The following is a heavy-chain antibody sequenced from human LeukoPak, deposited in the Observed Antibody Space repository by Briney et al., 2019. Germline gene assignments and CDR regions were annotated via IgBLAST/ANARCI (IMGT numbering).Heavy chain of an antibody. CDR1: GYTFTSYD. CDR2: MNPNSGNT. V-gene: IGHV1-8*03. CDR3: ARGKSGSYYQNGFDY. D-gene: IGHD1-26*01. J-gene: IGHJ4*02. Sequence: ASVKVSCKASGYTFTSYDINWVRQATGQGLEWMGWMNPNSGNTGYAQKFQGRVTITRNTSISTAYMELSSLRSEDTAVCYCARGKSGSYYQNGFDYWGQGTLVTVSS.